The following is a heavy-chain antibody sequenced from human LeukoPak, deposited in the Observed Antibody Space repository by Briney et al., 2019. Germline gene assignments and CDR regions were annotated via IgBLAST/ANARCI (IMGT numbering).Heavy chain of an antibody. J-gene: IGHJ4*02. CDR1: GYAFTSFY. CDR2: INPNGGST. D-gene: IGHD4-11*01. V-gene: IGHV1-46*01. CDR3: ARDSGGSGSYSFDY. Sequence: ASVKVSCKAPGYAFTSFYVHWVRQAPGQGLEWMGIINPNGGSTSYTQKFQGRVTMTSDTSTSTVYMELGSLRSEDTAVYYCARDSGGSGSYSFDYWGQGTLVTVSS.